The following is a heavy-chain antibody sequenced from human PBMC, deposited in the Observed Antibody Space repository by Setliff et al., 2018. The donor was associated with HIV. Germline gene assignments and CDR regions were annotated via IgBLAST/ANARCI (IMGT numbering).Heavy chain of an antibody. J-gene: IGHJ4*02. D-gene: IGHD3-3*01. CDR3: AREEYHDFWSGFSN. CDR2: IIPIFGTA. Sequence: ASVKVSCKASGGTFSTYAISWVRQAPGQGLEWMGRIIPIFGTANYAQKFQGSVTITRDTSASTAYMELISLRSEDTAVYYCAREEYHDFWSGFSNWGQGTLVTVSS. V-gene: IGHV1-69*05. CDR1: GGTFSTYA.